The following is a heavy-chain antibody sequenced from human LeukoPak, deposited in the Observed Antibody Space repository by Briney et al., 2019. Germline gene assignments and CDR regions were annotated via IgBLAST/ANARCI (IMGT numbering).Heavy chain of an antibody. D-gene: IGHD3-10*01. CDR1: GGSISSGDYC. CDR2: IYYSGAT. CDR3: ARSSGYYGSGSYVDP. Sequence: PSETLSLTCTVSGGSISSGDYCWTWIRQPPGKGLEWIGYIYYSGATYYNPSLKSRVTISVDTSKNQFSLKLSSVTAADTAVYYCARSSGYYGSGSYVDPWGQGTLVTVSS. V-gene: IGHV4-30-4*01. J-gene: IGHJ5*02.